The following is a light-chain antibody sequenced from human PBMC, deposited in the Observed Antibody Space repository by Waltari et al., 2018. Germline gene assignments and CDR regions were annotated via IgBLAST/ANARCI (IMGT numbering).Light chain of an antibody. J-gene: IGLJ3*02. CDR1: SSNLGSNY. CDR2: TNN. CDR3: ATWDTSLGDLWV. Sequence: QSVLTQPPSVSAAPGQTVTISCSGSSSNLGSNYVSWYQHLPRTAPKVLIYTNNERPGGIPDRFCGSTSGTSATLVITGLQTGDEAEYYCATWDTSLGDLWVFGGGTRLTVL. V-gene: IGLV1-51*01.